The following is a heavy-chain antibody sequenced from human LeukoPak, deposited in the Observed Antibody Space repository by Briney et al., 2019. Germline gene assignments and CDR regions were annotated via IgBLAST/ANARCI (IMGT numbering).Heavy chain of an antibody. CDR1: GFTFSNYW. V-gene: IGHV3-23*01. CDR2: ISGSGGST. J-gene: IGHJ4*02. CDR3: AILPGYSSSWYEVDY. D-gene: IGHD6-13*01. Sequence: GGSLRLSCAASGFTFSNYWMHWVRQAPGKGLEWVSGISGSGGSTYYADSVKGRFTISRDNSKNTLYLQMNSPRAEDTAVYYCAILPGYSSSWYEVDYWGQGTLVTVSS.